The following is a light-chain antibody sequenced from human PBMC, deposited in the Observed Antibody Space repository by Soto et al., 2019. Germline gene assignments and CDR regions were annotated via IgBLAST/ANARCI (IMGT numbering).Light chain of an antibody. CDR1: QSISSSY. CDR2: AAS. V-gene: IGKV3-20*01. Sequence: EIVLTQSPGTLSLSPGERATLSCRASQSISSSYLAWYQQKPGQAPRLLIYAASSRATGIPDRFSGSGSGTDFHLTISRLEPEDFAVYYCQQYGSSSYTFGQGTQLEIK. CDR3: QQYGSSSYT. J-gene: IGKJ2*01.